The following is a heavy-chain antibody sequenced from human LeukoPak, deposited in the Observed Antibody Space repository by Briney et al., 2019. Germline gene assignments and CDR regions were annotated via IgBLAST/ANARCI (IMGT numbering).Heavy chain of an antibody. CDR3: AKDIWHRPYYDFWSGYPHSPDY. CDR1: GGTFSSYA. J-gene: IGHJ4*02. V-gene: IGHV1-69*04. CDR2: IIPILGIA. Sequence: SVKVSCKASGGTFSSYAISWVRQAPGQGLEWMGRIIPILGIANYAQKFQGRVTITADKSTSTAYMELSSLRSEDTALYYCAKDIWHRPYYDFWSGYPHSPDYWGQGTPVTVSS. D-gene: IGHD3-3*01.